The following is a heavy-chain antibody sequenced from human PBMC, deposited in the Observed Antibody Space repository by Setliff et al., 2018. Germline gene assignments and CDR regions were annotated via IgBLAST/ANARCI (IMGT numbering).Heavy chain of an antibody. J-gene: IGHJ4*02. Sequence: SETLSRTCAVYGYSISSDSYWGWIRQPPGKGLEWIGSIYHSGRNYYNPSLNSRVIISVDTSKNQFSLKLSSVNAADTAVYYCARSFSRREKFLLDYWGQGALVTVSS. CDR3: ARSFSRREKFLLDY. V-gene: IGHV4-38-2*01. CDR2: IYHSGRN. CDR1: GYSISSDSY.